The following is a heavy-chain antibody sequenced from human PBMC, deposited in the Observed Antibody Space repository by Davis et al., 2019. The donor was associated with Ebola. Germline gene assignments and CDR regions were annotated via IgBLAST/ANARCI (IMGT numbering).Heavy chain of an antibody. J-gene: IGHJ6*02. V-gene: IGHV1-69*06. CDR2: IIPIFGTA. Sequence: SVTVSCKASRGTFRSYAISWVRQAPGQGLEWMGGIIPIFGTANYAQKFQGRVTITADKSTSTAYMELSSLRSEDTAVYYCARLGYDFWSGYYSPTRYYGMDVWGQGTTVTVSS. CDR3: ARLGYDFWSGYYSPTRYYGMDV. D-gene: IGHD3-3*01. CDR1: RGTFRSYA.